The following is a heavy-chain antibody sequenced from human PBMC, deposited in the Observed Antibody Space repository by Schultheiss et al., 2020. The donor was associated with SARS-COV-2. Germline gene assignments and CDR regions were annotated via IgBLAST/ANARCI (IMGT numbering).Heavy chain of an antibody. CDR2: ITGSGSST. J-gene: IGHJ5*02. D-gene: IGHD1-26*01. V-gene: IGHV3-23*01. CDR3: TKRTGEFGGSYYRVGH. CDR1: GFTFSYAW. Sequence: GGSLRLSCAASGFTFSYAWMHWVRQAPGKGLEWVSGITGSGSSTYYADSVKGRFTISRDNSKNTLYLQMNSLRAEDTAIYYCTKRTGEFGGSYYRVGHWGQGTLVTVSS.